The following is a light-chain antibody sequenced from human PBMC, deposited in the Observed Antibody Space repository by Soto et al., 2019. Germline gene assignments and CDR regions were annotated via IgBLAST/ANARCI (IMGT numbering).Light chain of an antibody. Sequence: QSALTQSASVSRSPGQSITISCTGTSSDVGNYNYVSWYQQHPGEVPKLIIFNVNNRPSGVSNRFSGSKSGNTASLTISGLQAEDEADYYCSSFTSSTTYVFGTGTKLTVL. CDR3: SSFTSSTTYV. J-gene: IGLJ1*01. CDR1: SSDVGNYNY. V-gene: IGLV2-14*01. CDR2: NVN.